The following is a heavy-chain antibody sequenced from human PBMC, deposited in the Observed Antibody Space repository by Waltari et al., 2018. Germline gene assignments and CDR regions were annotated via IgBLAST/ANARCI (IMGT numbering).Heavy chain of an antibody. Sequence: QVQLQESGPGLVKPSETLSLTCTVSGYSLSSGYYWGWIRQPPGKGLEWIGSIYHSGSTYYNPSLKSRVTISVDTSKNQFSLKLSSVTAADTAVYYCAGNLEEVDAFDIWGQGTMVTVSS. V-gene: IGHV4-38-2*02. CDR2: IYHSGST. CDR1: GYSLSSGYY. D-gene: IGHD1-1*01. J-gene: IGHJ3*02. CDR3: AGNLEEVDAFDI.